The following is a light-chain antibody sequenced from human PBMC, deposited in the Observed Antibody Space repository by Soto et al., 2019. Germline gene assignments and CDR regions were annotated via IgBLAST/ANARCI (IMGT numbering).Light chain of an antibody. J-gene: IGKJ4*01. V-gene: IGKV3-11*01. Sequence: EIVLTQSPATLSLSPGERATLSCRASQSVSSYLAWYQQKPGQAPRLLIYDASNRATGIPARFSGSGSATDITRTISSLAPEDFAVYYCQQRSNWPLTFGGGTKVEIK. CDR1: QSVSSY. CDR2: DAS. CDR3: QQRSNWPLT.